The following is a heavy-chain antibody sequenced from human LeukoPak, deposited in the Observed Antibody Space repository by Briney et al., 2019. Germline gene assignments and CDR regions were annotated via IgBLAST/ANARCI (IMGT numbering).Heavy chain of an antibody. CDR2: ISCDGSNK. J-gene: IGHJ4*02. CDR1: GFTFSSYG. CDR3: AKGDVVVVAATLTDY. Sequence: PGRSLRLSCAASGFTFSSYGMHWVRQAPGKGLEWVAVISCDGSNKYYADSVKGRFTISRDNSKNTLYLQMNSLRAEDTAVYYCAKGDVVVVAATLTDYWGQGTLVTVSS. D-gene: IGHD2-15*01. V-gene: IGHV3-30*18.